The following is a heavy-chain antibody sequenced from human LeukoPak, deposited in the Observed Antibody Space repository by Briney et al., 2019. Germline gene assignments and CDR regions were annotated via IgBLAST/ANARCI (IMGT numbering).Heavy chain of an antibody. D-gene: IGHD3-16*01. J-gene: IGHJ1*01. Sequence: PGGSLRLSCAASGFTFSIYSMNWVRQAPGKGLEWVSGISPRGDITYYKDSVRGRFTISRDNFKNTVSLQLNSLRAEDTAMYYCAKDDDWGRFNHWGQGTLVTVSS. CDR2: ISPRGDIT. CDR3: AKDDDWGRFNH. CDR1: GFTFSIYS. V-gene: IGHV3-23*01.